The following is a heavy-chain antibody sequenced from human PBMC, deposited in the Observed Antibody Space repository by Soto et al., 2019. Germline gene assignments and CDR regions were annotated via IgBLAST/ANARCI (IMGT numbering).Heavy chain of an antibody. D-gene: IGHD1-26*01. CDR3: ARERVGATVMWYYYGMDV. CDR1: GGTFSSYA. J-gene: IGHJ6*02. CDR2: IIPIFGTA. Sequence: VASVKVSCKASGGTFSSYAISWVRQAPGQGLEWMGGIIPIFGTANYAQKFQGRVTITADESTSTAYMELSSLRSEDTAVYYCARERVGATVMWYYYGMDVWGQGTTVTVSS. V-gene: IGHV1-69*13.